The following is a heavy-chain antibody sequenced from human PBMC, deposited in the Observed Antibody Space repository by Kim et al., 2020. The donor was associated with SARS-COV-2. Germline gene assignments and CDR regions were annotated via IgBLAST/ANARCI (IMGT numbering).Heavy chain of an antibody. CDR3: ARTLTVAGGEYFQL. J-gene: IGHJ1*01. Sequence: SQKFQGRVTVTRDASARTAYMELSSLRSEDTAMYYCARTLTVAGGEYFQLWGQGTLVTVSS. D-gene: IGHD6-19*01. V-gene: IGHV1-3*01.